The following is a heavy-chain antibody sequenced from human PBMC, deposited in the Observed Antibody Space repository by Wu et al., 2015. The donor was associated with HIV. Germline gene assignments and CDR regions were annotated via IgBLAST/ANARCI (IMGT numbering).Heavy chain of an antibody. D-gene: IGHD6-19*01. CDR2: INPGSGDT. Sequence: QVPLVQSGAEVRKPGASVRVSCKTSGYTFTGYYIHWVRQAPGQGLEWMGWINPGSGDTSYSQKLQNRVTMTRDTSISTAYMELNRLRFDDTAVYYCARDPQEVSGWYTHWGQGTLVTVSS. CDR1: GYTFTGYY. CDR3: ARDPQEVSGWYTH. V-gene: IGHV1-2*02. J-gene: IGHJ4*02.